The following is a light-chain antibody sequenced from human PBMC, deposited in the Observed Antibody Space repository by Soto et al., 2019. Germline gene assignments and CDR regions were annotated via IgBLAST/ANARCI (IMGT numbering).Light chain of an antibody. CDR1: QGISSY. CDR3: QEYNSYTGT. J-gene: IGKJ1*01. V-gene: IGKV1-9*01. CDR2: AAS. Sequence: IQLTHSPASLSASVGDRVTITCRASQGISSYLAWYQQKPGKAPKLLIYAASTLQSGVPSRFSGSGSGTEFTLTISSPQPDDFGTYYCQEYNSYTGTFGPGTKVDI.